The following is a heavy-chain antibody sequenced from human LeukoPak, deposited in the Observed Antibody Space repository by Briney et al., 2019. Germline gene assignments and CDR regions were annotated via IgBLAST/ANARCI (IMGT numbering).Heavy chain of an antibody. CDR2: IYTSGST. Sequence: KPSETLSLTCTVSGGSISSGLYYWSWIRQPAGKGLEWIGRIYTSGSTNYNPSLKSRVTISVDTSKNQFSLKLSSVTAADTAVYYCARRATVSRGYNWFDPWGQGTLVTVSS. D-gene: IGHD4-17*01. CDR3: ARRATVSRGYNWFDP. V-gene: IGHV4-61*02. J-gene: IGHJ5*02. CDR1: GGSISSGLYY.